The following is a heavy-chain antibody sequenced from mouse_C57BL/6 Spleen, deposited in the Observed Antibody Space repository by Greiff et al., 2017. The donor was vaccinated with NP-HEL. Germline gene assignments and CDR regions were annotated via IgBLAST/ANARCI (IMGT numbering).Heavy chain of an antibody. V-gene: IGHV3-6*01. CDR1: GYSITSGYY. Sequence: EVKLQESGPGLVKPSQSLSLTCSVTGYSITSGYYWNWIRQFPGNKLEWMGYISYDGSNNYNPSLKNRISITRDTSKNQFFLKLNSVTTEDTATYKCARDYGSSLYYFDYWGQGTTLTVSS. J-gene: IGHJ2*01. CDR2: ISYDGSN. CDR3: ARDYGSSLYYFDY. D-gene: IGHD1-1*01.